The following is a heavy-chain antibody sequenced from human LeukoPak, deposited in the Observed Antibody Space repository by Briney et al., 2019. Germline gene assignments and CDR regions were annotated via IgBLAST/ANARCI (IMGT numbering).Heavy chain of an antibody. Sequence: GASVKVSCKASGYTFTSYAMHWVRQAPGQRLEWMGWINAGNGNTKYSQKFRGRVTITRDTSASTAYMELSSLRSEDTAVCYCARQGGDYGHLFDYWGQGTLVTVSS. CDR2: INAGNGNT. D-gene: IGHD4-17*01. V-gene: IGHV1-3*01. CDR3: ARQGGDYGHLFDY. CDR1: GYTFTSYA. J-gene: IGHJ4*02.